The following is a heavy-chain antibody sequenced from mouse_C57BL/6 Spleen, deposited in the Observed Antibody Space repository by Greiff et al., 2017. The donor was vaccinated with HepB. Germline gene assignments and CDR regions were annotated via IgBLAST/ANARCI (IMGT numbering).Heavy chain of an antibody. D-gene: IGHD2-4*01. V-gene: IGHV1-52*01. J-gene: IGHJ3*01. Sequence: QVQLQQPGAELVRPGSSVKLSCKASGYTFTSYWTHWVKQRPIQGLEWIGNIDPSDSETHYNQKFKDKATLTVDKSSSTAYVQLSSLTSEDSAVYYCAREGYDYDPFAYWGQGTLVTVSA. CDR2: IDPSDSET. CDR1: GYTFTSYW. CDR3: AREGYDYDPFAY.